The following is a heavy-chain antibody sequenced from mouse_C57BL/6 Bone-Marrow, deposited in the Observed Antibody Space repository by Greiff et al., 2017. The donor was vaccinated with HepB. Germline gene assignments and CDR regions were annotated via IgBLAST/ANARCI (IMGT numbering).Heavy chain of an antibody. Sequence: EVQLVESGPGLAKPSQTLSLTCSVTGYSITSDYWNWIRKFPGNKLEYMGYISYSGSTYYNPSPKSRISITRDTSKNQYYLQLNSVTTEDTATYYCARSYGSSHWYFDVWGTGTTVTVSS. J-gene: IGHJ1*03. V-gene: IGHV3-8*01. CDR1: GYSITSDY. D-gene: IGHD1-1*01. CDR2: ISYSGST. CDR3: ARSYGSSHWYFDV.